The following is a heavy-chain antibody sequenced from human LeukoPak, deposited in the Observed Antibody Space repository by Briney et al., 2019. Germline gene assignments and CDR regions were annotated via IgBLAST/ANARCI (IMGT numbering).Heavy chain of an antibody. J-gene: IGHJ4*02. CDR3: ARRTSWYGDY. CDR1: GYNFASYG. V-gene: IGHV1-18*01. D-gene: IGHD2-2*01. CDR2: ISAYTGDT. Sequence: GASVKASCKASGYNFASYGIGWVRQAPGQGLEWMGWISAYTGDTNYAQKLQGRVTMTTDTSTSTAYMELRSLRSDDTAVYYCARRTSWYGDYWGQGTLVTVSS.